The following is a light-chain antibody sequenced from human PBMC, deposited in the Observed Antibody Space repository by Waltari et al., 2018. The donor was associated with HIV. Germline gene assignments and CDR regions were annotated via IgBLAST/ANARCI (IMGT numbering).Light chain of an antibody. Sequence: QSVLTQPPSVSAAPGQKVAISCSGGNSNLGNNYVSWYQQVPGEAPRLLIYDNEKRPPGIPDRFSASKAGVSATLGITGLQIVDEADYYCGTWDSSLNLYVFGPGTTVAVL. CDR1: NSNLGNNY. CDR2: DNE. J-gene: IGLJ1*01. CDR3: GTWDSSLNLYV. V-gene: IGLV1-51*01.